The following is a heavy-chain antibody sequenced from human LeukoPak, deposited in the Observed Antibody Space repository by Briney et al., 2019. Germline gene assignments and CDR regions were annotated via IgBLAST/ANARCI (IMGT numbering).Heavy chain of an antibody. CDR1: GGSISSSSYY. CDR2: IYYSGST. J-gene: IGHJ4*02. V-gene: IGHV4-39*07. D-gene: IGHD5-12*01. Sequence: SETLSLTCTVSGGSISSSSYYWGWIRQPPGKGLEWIGSIYYSGSTYYNPSLKSRVTISVDTSKNQFSLKLSSVTAADTAVYYCASGYSGYGHGYFDYWGQGTLVTVSS. CDR3: ASGYSGYGHGYFDY.